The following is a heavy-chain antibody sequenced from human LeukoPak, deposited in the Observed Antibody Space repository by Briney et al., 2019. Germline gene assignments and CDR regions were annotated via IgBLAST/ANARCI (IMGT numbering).Heavy chain of an antibody. CDR1: GGTFSSYA. V-gene: IGHV1-69*13. CDR3: ARSGYYRYNHAFDI. CDR2: IIPIFGTA. J-gene: IGHJ3*02. D-gene: IGHD3-22*01. Sequence: ASVKVSCTASGGTFSSYAISWVRQAPGQGLEWMGGIIPIFGTANYAQKFQGRVTITADESTSTAYMELSNLRSEDTAVYYCARSGYYRYNHAFDIWGQGTMVTVSS.